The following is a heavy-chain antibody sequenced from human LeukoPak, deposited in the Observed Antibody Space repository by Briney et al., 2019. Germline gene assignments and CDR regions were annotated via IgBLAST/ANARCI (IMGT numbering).Heavy chain of an antibody. CDR3: AREVRFLEWLAGHPFDP. Sequence: ASETLSLTCTVSGGSMSSGGFYWSWLRQPPGAGLEWIGYIHHDGSSYYNPSLKSRVTMAVDTSRNQFSLKLTSVTAADTAVYYCAREVRFLEWLAGHPFDPWGQGTLVTVSS. CDR2: IHHDGSS. CDR1: GGSMSSGGFY. J-gene: IGHJ5*02. D-gene: IGHD3-3*01. V-gene: IGHV4-30-2*05.